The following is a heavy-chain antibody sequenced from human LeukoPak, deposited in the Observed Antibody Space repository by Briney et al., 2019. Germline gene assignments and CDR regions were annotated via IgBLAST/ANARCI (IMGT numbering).Heavy chain of an antibody. J-gene: IGHJ4*02. CDR2: IYHSGST. CDR1: GGSISSGGYS. V-gene: IGHV4-30-2*01. D-gene: IGHD2-2*01. Sequence: SETLSLTCAVSGGSISSGGYSWSWIRQPPEKGLEWIGYIYHSGSTYYNPSLKSRVTISVDRSKNQFSLKLSSVTAADTAVYYCASKVCSSTSCYLDYWGQGTLVTVSS. CDR3: ASKVCSSTSCYLDY.